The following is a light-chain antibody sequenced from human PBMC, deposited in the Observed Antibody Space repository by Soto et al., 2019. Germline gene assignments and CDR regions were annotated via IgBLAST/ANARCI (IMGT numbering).Light chain of an antibody. CDR1: SSSIGGNS. CDR3: ASWDSSLSAYV. CDR2: DDN. J-gene: IGLJ1*01. V-gene: IGLV1-51*01. Sequence: SAMTQPPSVSAAPGQKVTISCSGSSSSIGGNSVSWYQQLPGTAPKLLIYDDNKRPSGIPDRFSGSKSGTSATLGITGFQTGDEADYYCASWDSSLSAYVFGTGTKLTVL.